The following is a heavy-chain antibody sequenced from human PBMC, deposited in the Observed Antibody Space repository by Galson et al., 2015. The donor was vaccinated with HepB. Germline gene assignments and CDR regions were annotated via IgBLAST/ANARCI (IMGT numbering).Heavy chain of an antibody. D-gene: IGHD3-9*01. V-gene: IGHV3-21*01. Sequence: SLRLSCAASGFTFSSYSMNWVRQAPGKGLEWVSSISSSSSYIYYADSVKGRFTISRDNAKNSLYLQMNSLRAEDTAVYYCARDGYDILTGYDYWGQGTLVTVSS. J-gene: IGHJ4*02. CDR1: GFTFSSYS. CDR3: ARDGYDILTGYDY. CDR2: ISSSSSYI.